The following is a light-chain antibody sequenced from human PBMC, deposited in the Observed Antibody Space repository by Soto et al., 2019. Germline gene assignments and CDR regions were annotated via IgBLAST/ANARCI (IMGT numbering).Light chain of an antibody. V-gene: IGKV3-11*01. CDR1: QSVSNF. Sequence: EIVLTQSPATLSLSPGERATLSCRASQSVSNFLAWYQQKPGQAPRLLIYDASNRDTGIPVRFSGSGSGTDFTLTISSLEPEDCGLYYCQQRSDWFTFGQGTRLEIK. CDR3: QQRSDWFT. CDR2: DAS. J-gene: IGKJ5*01.